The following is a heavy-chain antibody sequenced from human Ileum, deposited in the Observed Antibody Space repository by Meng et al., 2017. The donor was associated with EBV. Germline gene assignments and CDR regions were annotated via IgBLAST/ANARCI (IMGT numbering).Heavy chain of an antibody. CDR1: GDTSTSYE. CDR3: AISSKSGPSYYFDY. V-gene: IGHV1-69*01. D-gene: IGHD3-10*01. CDR2: IVTIFGTG. J-gene: IGHJ4*02. Sequence: EHLWHVVAQWKELSSSVTVSSKASGDTSTSYEITWVRQAPGQGLEWMGGIVTIFGTGTSAQKFQDRLTITADASTSTAYMELRGLRSEDTAVYYCAISSKSGPSYYFDYWGQGTLVTVSS.